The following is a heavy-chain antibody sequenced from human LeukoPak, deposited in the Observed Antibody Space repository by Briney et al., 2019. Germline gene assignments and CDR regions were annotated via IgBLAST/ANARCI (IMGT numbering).Heavy chain of an antibody. V-gene: IGHV3-23*01. D-gene: IGHD6-19*01. J-gene: IGHJ6*02. CDR2: ISGSGDTT. Sequence: PGGSLRLSCAASAFTFNNDAMNWVRQAPGQGLEWVSSISGSGDTTYYADSVKGRFTISRDNFKNTLYLQMNYLRAADTAIYYCAKAISSAFYYYGMDVWGQGTTVSVSS. CDR3: AKAISSAFYYYGMDV. CDR1: AFTFNNDA.